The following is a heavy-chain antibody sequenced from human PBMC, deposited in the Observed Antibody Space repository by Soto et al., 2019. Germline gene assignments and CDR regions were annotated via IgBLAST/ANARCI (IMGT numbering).Heavy chain of an antibody. Sequence: SETLSLTCTVSGGSISSGDYYWSWIRQPPGKGLEWIGYIYYSGSTYYNPSLKSRVTISVDTSKNQFSLKLSSVTAADTAVYYCARRTLFPGRTMVVLDYYYYYGMDVWGQGTTVTVSS. J-gene: IGHJ6*02. CDR1: GGSISSGDYY. D-gene: IGHD2-8*02. V-gene: IGHV4-30-4*01. CDR3: ARRTLFPGRTMVVLDYYYYYGMDV. CDR2: IYYSGST.